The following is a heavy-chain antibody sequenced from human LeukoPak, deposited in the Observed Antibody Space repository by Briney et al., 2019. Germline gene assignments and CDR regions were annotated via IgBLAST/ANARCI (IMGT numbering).Heavy chain of an antibody. Sequence: SETLSLTCTVSGGSISSYYWSWIRQPPGKGLEWIGYIYYSGSTNYNPSLKSRVTISVDTSKNQFSLKLNSVTDADTAVYYCAVGITILGVAASFDSWGQGNLVIVSS. CDR1: GGSISSYY. V-gene: IGHV4-59*12. CDR2: IYYSGST. D-gene: IGHD3-3*01. J-gene: IGHJ4*02. CDR3: AVGITILGVAASFDS.